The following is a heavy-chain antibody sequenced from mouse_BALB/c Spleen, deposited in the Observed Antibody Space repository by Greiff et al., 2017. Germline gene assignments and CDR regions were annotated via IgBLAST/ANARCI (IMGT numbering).Heavy chain of an antibody. D-gene: IGHD1-1*01. CDR3: ARGGPITTVVAPYAMDY. V-gene: IGHV5-17*02. CDR2: ISSGSSTI. CDR1: GFTFSSFG. Sequence: EVQGVESGGGLVQPGGSRKLSCAASGFTFSSFGMHWVRQAPEKGLEWVAYISSGSSTIYYADTVKGRFTISRDNPKNTLFLQMTSLRSEDTAMYYCARGGPITTVVAPYAMDYWGQGTSVTVSS. J-gene: IGHJ4*01.